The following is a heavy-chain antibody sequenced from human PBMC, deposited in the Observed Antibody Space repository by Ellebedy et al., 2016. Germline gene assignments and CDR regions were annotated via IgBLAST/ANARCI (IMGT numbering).Heavy chain of an antibody. CDR3: ARGLVWNYDFWSDYPYYYYDYYMDV. V-gene: IGHV1-8*01. CDR2: MNPNSGNT. Sequence: ASVKVSXXASGYTFTSYDINWVRQPTGQGLEWMGWMNPNSGNTGYAQKFQGRVTMTRNTSISTAYMELSSLRSEDTAVYYCARGLVWNYDFWSDYPYYYYDYYMDVWGKGTTVTVSS. J-gene: IGHJ6*03. D-gene: IGHD3-3*01. CDR1: GYTFTSYD.